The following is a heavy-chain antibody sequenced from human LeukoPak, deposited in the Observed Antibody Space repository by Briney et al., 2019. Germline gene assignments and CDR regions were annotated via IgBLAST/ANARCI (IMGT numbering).Heavy chain of an antibody. V-gene: IGHV3-23*01. Sequence: GGSLRLSCAASGFTFSSYAMSWVRQAPGKGLEWVSAISGSGGSTYYADSVKGRFTISRDNSKNTLYLQMNSLRADDTAVYYCAKVPQYYYGSGKIYCFDYWGQGTLVTVSS. D-gene: IGHD3-10*01. CDR3: AKVPQYYYGSGKIYCFDY. CDR1: GFTFSSYA. J-gene: IGHJ4*02. CDR2: ISGSGGST.